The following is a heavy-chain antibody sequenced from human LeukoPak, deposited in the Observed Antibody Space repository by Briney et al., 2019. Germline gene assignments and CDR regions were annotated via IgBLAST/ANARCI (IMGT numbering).Heavy chain of an antibody. CDR1: GFTFSSYS. V-gene: IGHV3-21*01. CDR2: ISSSSSYI. CDR3: ARVWSGYPGMGHYSGYYMDV. D-gene: IGHD3-3*01. J-gene: IGHJ6*03. Sequence: PGGSLRLSCAASGFTFSSYSMNWVRQAPGKGLEWVSSISSSSSYIYYADSVKGRFTISRDNAKNSLYLQMNSLRAEDTAVYYCARVWSGYPGMGHYSGYYMDVWGKGTTVTVSS.